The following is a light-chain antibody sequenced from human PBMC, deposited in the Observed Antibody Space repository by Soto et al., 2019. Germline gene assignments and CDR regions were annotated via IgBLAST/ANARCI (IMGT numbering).Light chain of an antibody. CDR2: DVS. V-gene: IGLV2-11*01. Sequence: QSALTQPASVSGSPGQSTTISCTGTSSDVGGYNYVSWYQQHPGKAPKLMIYDVSKRPSGVPDRFSGSKSGNTASLTISGLQAEDEADYYCCSYAGSYTEVFGTGTKVTVL. J-gene: IGLJ1*01. CDR1: SSDVGGYNY. CDR3: CSYAGSYTEV.